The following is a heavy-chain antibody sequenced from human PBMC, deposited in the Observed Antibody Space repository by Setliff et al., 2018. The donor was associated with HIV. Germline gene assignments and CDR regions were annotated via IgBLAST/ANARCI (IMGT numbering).Heavy chain of an antibody. D-gene: IGHD1-26*01. CDR3: AREGYSGSYFNYYYYLDV. CDR1: GYNFFSYG. CDR2: ISTFDGNT. V-gene: IGHV1-18*01. Sequence: GASVKVSCKASGYNFFSYGISWVRQAPGQGLEWMGWISTFDGNTDYAQELQGRVTMTTDTSTSTVYMELRSLRSDDTAVYYCAREGYSGSYFNYYYYLDVWGKGTTVTVSS. J-gene: IGHJ6*03.